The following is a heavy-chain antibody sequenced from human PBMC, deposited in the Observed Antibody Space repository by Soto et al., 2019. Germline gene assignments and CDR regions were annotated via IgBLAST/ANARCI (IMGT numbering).Heavy chain of an antibody. CDR1: GGSISSYY. CDR3: ARGGTYYDILTGRPDAFDI. Sequence: PSETLSLTCTVSGGSISSYYWSWIRQPPGKGLEWIGYIYYSGSTNYNPSLKSRVTISVDTSKNQFPLKLSSVTAADTAVYYCARGGTYYDILTGRPDAFDIWGQGTMVTVSS. V-gene: IGHV4-59*01. J-gene: IGHJ3*02. CDR2: IYYSGST. D-gene: IGHD3-9*01.